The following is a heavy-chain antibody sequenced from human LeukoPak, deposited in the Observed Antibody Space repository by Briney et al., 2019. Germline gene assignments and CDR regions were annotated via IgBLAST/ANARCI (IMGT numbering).Heavy chain of an antibody. J-gene: IGHJ4*02. Sequence: GVSLRLSCAASGFTFRSYWMHWVRQAPGKGLVWVSRINGDGSSIIYADSVKGRFTISRDNAKNTLYLQMNSLRAEDTAVYCCLLMTGLPTGSRGGQGTLVTVSS. D-gene: IGHD3-9*01. CDR2: INGDGSSI. CDR3: LLMTGLPTGSR. V-gene: IGHV3-74*01. CDR1: GFTFRSYW.